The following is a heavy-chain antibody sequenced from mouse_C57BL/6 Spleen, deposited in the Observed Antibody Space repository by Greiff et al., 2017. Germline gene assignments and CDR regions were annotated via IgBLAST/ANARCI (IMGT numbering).Heavy chain of an antibody. CDR3: ARGGVTTVVASDYFDY. Sequence: VQLQQSGAELMKPGASVKLSCKATGYTFTGYWIEWVKQRPGHGLEWIGEILPGSGSTNYNEKFKGKATFTADTSSNTAYMQLSSLTTEDSAIYYCARGGVTTVVASDYFDYWGQGTTLTVSS. CDR2: ILPGSGST. CDR1: GYTFTGYW. D-gene: IGHD1-1*01. J-gene: IGHJ2*01. V-gene: IGHV1-9*01.